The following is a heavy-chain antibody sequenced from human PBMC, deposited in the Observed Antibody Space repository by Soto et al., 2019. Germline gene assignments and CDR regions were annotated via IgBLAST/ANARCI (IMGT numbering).Heavy chain of an antibody. CDR2: IIPIFGTA. CDR3: ARLQVRKDMDRGWRFDY. V-gene: IGHV1-69*01. CDR1: GGTFSGYA. D-gene: IGHD3-10*01. Sequence: QVQLVQSGAEVKKPGSSVKVSCKASGGTFSGYAISWVRQAPGQGLEWMGGIIPIFGTANYAQKFQGRVTITADESTSTAYMELTSLRSEDTAMYYCARLQVRKDMDRGWRFDYWGQGTLVTVSS. J-gene: IGHJ4*02.